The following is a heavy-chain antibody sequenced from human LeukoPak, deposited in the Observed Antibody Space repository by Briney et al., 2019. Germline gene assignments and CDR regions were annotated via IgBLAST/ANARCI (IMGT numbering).Heavy chain of an antibody. V-gene: IGHV1-2*02. CDR2: INPNSGGT. CDR1: GYTFTGYY. D-gene: IGHD1-26*01. Sequence: ASVKVSCKASGYTFTGYYMHWVRQAPGQGLEWMGWINPNSGGTNYAQKFQGRVTMTRDTSISTAYMELSRLRSDDTAVYYCARGFRYSGSYVRLVAFDIWGQGTMVTVSS. CDR3: ARGFRYSGSYVRLVAFDI. J-gene: IGHJ3*02.